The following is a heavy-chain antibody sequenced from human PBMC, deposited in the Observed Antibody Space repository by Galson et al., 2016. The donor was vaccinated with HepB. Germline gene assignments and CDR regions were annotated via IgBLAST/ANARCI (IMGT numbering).Heavy chain of an antibody. J-gene: IGHJ4*02. CDR1: GFTFSSYG. V-gene: IGHV3-33*01. Sequence: SLRLSCASSGFTFSSYGMHWVRQAPGKGLEWVALIWYDGINKYHADSVKGRFTISRDNSNNTLYLQMNSLRAEDTAVYYCARDFLRGDVLDYWGQGTLVTVSS. CDR2: IWYDGINK. D-gene: IGHD3-16*01. CDR3: ARDFLRGDVLDY.